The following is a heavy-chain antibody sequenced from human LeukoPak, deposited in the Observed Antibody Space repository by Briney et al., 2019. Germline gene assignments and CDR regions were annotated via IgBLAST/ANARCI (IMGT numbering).Heavy chain of an antibody. CDR2: MNPNCGNT. V-gene: IGHV1-8*01. D-gene: IGHD3-3*01. Sequence: ASVKVTCKASGYTFTSYDINWVRQATGQGPEWMGWMNPNCGNTGYAQKFQGRVTMTRNTSISTAYMELSSLRSEDTAVYYCARAVKDFWSGYYTDGGGLHYFDYWGQGTLVTVSS. J-gene: IGHJ4*02. CDR1: GYTFTSYD. CDR3: ARAVKDFWSGYYTDGGGLHYFDY.